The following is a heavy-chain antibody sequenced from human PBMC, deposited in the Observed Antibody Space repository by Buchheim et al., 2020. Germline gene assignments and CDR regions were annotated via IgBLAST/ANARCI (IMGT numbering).Heavy chain of an antibody. V-gene: IGHV4-39*01. CDR1: SGSISSSSYY. CDR3: ARQGYFGSGSFGAFDI. CDR2: IYYSGST. J-gene: IGHJ3*02. D-gene: IGHD3-10*01. Sequence: QPQLQESGPGLVKPSETLSLTCSVSSGSISSSSYYWGWIRQPPGKGLEWIGSIYYSGSTSYNPSLKSRVTISVDTSKNPFSLKLRSVTAEDTAVYYCARQGYFGSGSFGAFDIWGQGT.